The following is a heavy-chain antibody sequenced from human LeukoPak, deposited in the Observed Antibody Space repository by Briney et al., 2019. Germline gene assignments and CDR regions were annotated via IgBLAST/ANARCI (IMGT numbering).Heavy chain of an antibody. CDR1: GYTFTSYG. V-gene: IGHV1-18*01. CDR2: ISAYNGNT. D-gene: IGHD6-13*01. Sequence: ASVKVPCKASGYTFTSYGISWVRQAPGQGLEWMGWISAYNGNTNYAQKLQGRVTMTTDTSTSTAYMELRSLRSDDTAVYYCATASSYYYYMDVWGKGTTVTVSS. J-gene: IGHJ6*03. CDR3: ATASSYYYYMDV.